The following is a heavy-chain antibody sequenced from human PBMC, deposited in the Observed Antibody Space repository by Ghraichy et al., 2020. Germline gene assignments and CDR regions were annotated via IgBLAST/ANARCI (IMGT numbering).Heavy chain of an antibody. D-gene: IGHD1-26*01. CDR2: IKQDGGER. J-gene: IGHJ4*02. CDR3: VRDRYSGTYPYYYFDH. V-gene: IGHV3-7*01. Sequence: GGSLRLSCAASGFTFSSYWMSWVRQAPGKGLEWVANIKQDGGERHYVDSVKGRFTISRDNAKNSLYLQMTSLRAEDTAVYYCVRDRYSGTYPYYYFDHWGQGTLVTVSS. CDR1: GFTFSSYW.